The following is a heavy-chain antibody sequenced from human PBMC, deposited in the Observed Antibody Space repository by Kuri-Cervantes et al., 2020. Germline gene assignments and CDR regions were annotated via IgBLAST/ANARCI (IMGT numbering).Heavy chain of an antibody. CDR1: GFTFSSYG. CDR2: ISSDGSNK. D-gene: IGHD2-21*02. Sequence: GESLKISCAASGFTFSSYGMHWGRQAPGKGLEWVAVISSDGSNKYYTDSVKGRFTISRDNSKNTVYLQMNSLRAEDTAVYYCARATADGMDIWGQGTTVTVSS. J-gene: IGHJ6*02. V-gene: IGHV3-33*05. CDR3: ARATADGMDI.